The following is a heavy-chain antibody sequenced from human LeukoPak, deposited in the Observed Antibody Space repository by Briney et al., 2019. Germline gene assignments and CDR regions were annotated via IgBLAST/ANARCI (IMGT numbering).Heavy chain of an antibody. Sequence: PSQTLSLTCTVSGDSISSGDYYWSWIRQPAGKGLEWIGRISSSGSTNYNPSLKSRFTISVDTSKNQFSLKLSSVTAADTAVYYCARGRNTAMVRTPPDYWGQGTLVTVSS. J-gene: IGHJ4*02. CDR2: ISSSGST. CDR1: GDSISSGDYY. D-gene: IGHD5-18*01. V-gene: IGHV4-61*02. CDR3: ARGRNTAMVRTPPDY.